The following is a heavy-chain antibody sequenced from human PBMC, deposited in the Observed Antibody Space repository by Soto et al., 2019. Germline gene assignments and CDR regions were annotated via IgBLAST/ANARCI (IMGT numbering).Heavy chain of an antibody. D-gene: IGHD4-17*01. CDR3: ARSKYGDYASAFDI. CDR2: ISGSGDTI. CDR1: GFTFSSYD. Sequence: LRLSSEAFGFTFSSYDTNWVRQDPGKGLEWVSYISGSGDTIYYADSVKGRFTMSRDNAKNSLSLQVNSLRAEDTAVHYCARSKYGDYASAFDIWGQGTMVTVSS. V-gene: IGHV3-48*03. J-gene: IGHJ3*02.